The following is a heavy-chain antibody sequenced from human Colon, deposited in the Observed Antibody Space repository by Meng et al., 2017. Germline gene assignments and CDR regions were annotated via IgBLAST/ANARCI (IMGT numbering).Heavy chain of an antibody. CDR3: TRGWMPE. J-gene: IGHJ4*01. CDR2: ITGDSTYI. Sequence: VHLVVAWGGLVKPGGSLRLSCAASCFTFSGCSLSWVRQAPGKGLEWVSSITGDSTYIYYADSVKGRFTVSRDNAKNSLYLQMNSLRADDSAVYYCTRGWMPEWGQGTLVTVSS. CDR1: CFTFSGCS. V-gene: IGHV3-21*01. D-gene: IGHD2-2*01.